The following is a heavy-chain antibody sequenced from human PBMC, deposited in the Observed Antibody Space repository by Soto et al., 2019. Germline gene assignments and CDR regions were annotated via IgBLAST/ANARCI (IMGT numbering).Heavy chain of an antibody. CDR3: ARDILAAAVYYFDY. J-gene: IGHJ4*02. V-gene: IGHV3-48*01. CDR2: ISSSSSTI. CDR1: GFTFSSYS. D-gene: IGHD6-13*01. Sequence: GGSLRLSCAASGFTFSSYSMNWVRQAPGKGLEWVSYISSSSSTIYYADSVKGRFTISRDNAKNSLYLQMNSLRAEDTAVYYCARDILAAAVYYFDYWGQGTLVTVSS.